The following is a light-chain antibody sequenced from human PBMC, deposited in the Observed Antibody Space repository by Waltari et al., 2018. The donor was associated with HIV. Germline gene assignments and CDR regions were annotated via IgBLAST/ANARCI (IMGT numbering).Light chain of an antibody. CDR2: SDF. CDR1: TSNLGSNP. J-gene: IGLJ3*02. CDR3: AVWDDSLRSGL. Sequence: QSVLTQSPSASGTPGQRVNISCSGGTSNLGSNPVNWYQEVPRYAPKLLIYSDFRLPSGFPDLFSGSKSGTSASLAISGLQFEDEAEFYCAVWDDSLRSGLFGGGTRLTVL. V-gene: IGLV1-44*01.